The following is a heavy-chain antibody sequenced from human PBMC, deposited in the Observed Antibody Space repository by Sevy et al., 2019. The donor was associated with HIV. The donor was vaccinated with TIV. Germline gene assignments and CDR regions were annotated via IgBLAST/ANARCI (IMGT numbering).Heavy chain of an antibody. CDR1: GFNLSPYW. CDR3: ASNTYHYDSNTYYPVY. CDR2: IKQDGNEK. V-gene: IGHV3-7*01. D-gene: IGHD3-22*01. Sequence: GGSLRLSCVASGFNLSPYWMTWVRQAPGKGLEWVANIKQDGNEKYYVDSVKVRFTVSRDNAKNALYLQMYSLRVEDTAVYIYASNTYHYDSNTYYPVYWGQGTRVTVSS. J-gene: IGHJ4*02.